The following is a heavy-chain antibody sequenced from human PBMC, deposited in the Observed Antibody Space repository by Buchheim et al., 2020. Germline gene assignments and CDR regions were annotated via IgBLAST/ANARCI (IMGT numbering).Heavy chain of an antibody. D-gene: IGHD3-22*01. CDR1: GFTFSGNW. Sequence: EVQLVESGGGLVQPGGSLRLFCTASGFTFSGNWMHWVRQAPGKGLVWVSRIDSDGGSSIYMDSVEGRFTIYRDNAKNTLYLQINSLKVEDTAVYYCARGRLGYVDYWGQGA. V-gene: IGHV3-74*01. CDR2: IDSDGGSS. CDR3: ARGRLGYVDY. J-gene: IGHJ4*02.